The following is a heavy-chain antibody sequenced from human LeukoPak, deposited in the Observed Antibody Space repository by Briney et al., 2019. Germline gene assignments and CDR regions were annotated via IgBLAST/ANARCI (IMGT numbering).Heavy chain of an antibody. CDR1: GGSISSYY. V-gene: IGHV4-59*01. CDR3: ARLSGWSSSSEH. J-gene: IGHJ4*02. Sequence: SETLSLTCTVSGGSISSYYWSWSRQPPGKGLEWSGYIYYSGSTNYNPSLKSRVTISVDTSKNQFSLKLSSVTAADTAVYYCARLSGWSSSSEHWGQGTLVTVSS. D-gene: IGHD6-6*01. CDR2: IYYSGST.